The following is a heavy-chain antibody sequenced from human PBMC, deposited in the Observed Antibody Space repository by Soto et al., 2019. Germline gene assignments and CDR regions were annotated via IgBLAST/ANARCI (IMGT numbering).Heavy chain of an antibody. CDR1: GFTFSGSA. CDR2: IRNKANSYAT. J-gene: IGHJ3*02. CDR3: TRPNFGVVIIGDAFDI. Sequence: GSLRLSCASSGFTFSGSAMHWVLHASGKGLEWVGRIRNKANSYATVYAASVKGRFTISRDDSKNTAYLQMNSLKTEDTAVYYCTRPNFGVVIIGDAFDIWGQGTMVTVSS. D-gene: IGHD3-3*01. V-gene: IGHV3-73*01.